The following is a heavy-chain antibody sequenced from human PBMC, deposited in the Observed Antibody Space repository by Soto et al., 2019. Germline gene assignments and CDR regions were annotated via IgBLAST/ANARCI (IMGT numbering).Heavy chain of an antibody. CDR2: IYYSGST. D-gene: IGHD3-22*01. CDR1: GGSISSSSYY. CDR3: ARHLNYYDSSGYFPVPDY. V-gene: IGHV4-39*01. Sequence: SETLSLTCTVSGGSISSSSYYWGWIRQPPGKGLEWIGSIYYSGSTYYNPSLKSRVTISVDTSKNQFSLKLSSVTAADTAVYYCARHLNYYDSSGYFPVPDYWGQGTLVTVYS. J-gene: IGHJ4*02.